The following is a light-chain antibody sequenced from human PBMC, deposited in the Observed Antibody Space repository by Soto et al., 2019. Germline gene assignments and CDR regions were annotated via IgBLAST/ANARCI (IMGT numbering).Light chain of an antibody. CDR3: QSYDSSLSGSRV. Sequence: QSVLTQPPSVSGAPGQRVTLSCTGSSYNIGAGYDVHWYQQLPGTAPKLLIYGNSNRPSGVPDRFSGSKSGTSASLAITGLQAEDEADYYCQSYDSSLSGSRVFGGGTKHTVL. CDR1: SYNIGAGYD. V-gene: IGLV1-40*01. CDR2: GNS. J-gene: IGLJ2*01.